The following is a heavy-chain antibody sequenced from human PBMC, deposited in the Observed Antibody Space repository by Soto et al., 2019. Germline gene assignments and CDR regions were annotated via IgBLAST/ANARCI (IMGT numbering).Heavy chain of an antibody. CDR3: ARDLYSSIWPNKMSHFQNYYYGMDV. Sequence: QVQLVQSGAEVKEPGSSVNVSCKASGGTFSIYAISWVRQAPGQGLEWMGGIIPIFGTADYAQKFQGRVTITADVSTSTANMELSSLRSEYTASYYCARDLYSSIWPNKMSHFQNYYYGMDVWGQGTTVTVSS. CDR2: IIPIFGTA. D-gene: IGHD6-13*01. V-gene: IGHV1-69*12. CDR1: GGTFSIYA. J-gene: IGHJ6*02.